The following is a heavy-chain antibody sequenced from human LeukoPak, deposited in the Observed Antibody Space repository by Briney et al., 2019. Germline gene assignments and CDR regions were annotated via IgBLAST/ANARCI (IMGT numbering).Heavy chain of an antibody. J-gene: IGHJ3*02. V-gene: IGHV4-59*08. D-gene: IGHD5-24*01. Sequence: SETPSLTCTVSGDSISSYYWSWIRQPPGKGLEWIGYIYYSGGTDYNPSLKSRVTISVDTSKNQFSLKLRSVTAADTAVYYCARHVTISGPYDASDIWGQGTMVTVSP. CDR2: IYYSGGT. CDR1: GDSISSYY. CDR3: ARHVTISGPYDASDI.